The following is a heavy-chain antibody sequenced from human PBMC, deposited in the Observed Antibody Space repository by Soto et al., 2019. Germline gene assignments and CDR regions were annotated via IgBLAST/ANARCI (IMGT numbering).Heavy chain of an antibody. CDR2: INPSGGST. D-gene: IGHD6-13*01. CDR3: AREGYTRGAFDI. CDR1: GGTFSSYA. Sequence: ASVKVSCKASGGTFSSYAISWVRQAPGQGLEWMGIINPSGGSTSYAQKFQGRVTMTRDTSTSTVYMELSSLRSEDTAVYYCAREGYTRGAFDIWGQGTMVTVSS. J-gene: IGHJ3*02. V-gene: IGHV1-46*01.